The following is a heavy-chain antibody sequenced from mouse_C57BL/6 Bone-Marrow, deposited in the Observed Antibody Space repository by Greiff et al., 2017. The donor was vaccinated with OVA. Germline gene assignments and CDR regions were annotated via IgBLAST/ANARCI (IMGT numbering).Heavy chain of an antibody. J-gene: IGHJ2*01. CDR3: TTLPRREGFDY. V-gene: IGHV14-4*01. CDR2: IDTENGDT. Sequence: VQLQQSGAELVRPGASVKLSCTASGFNIKDDYMHWVKQRPEQGLEWIGWIDTENGDTEYASKFQGKATITADTSSNTAYLQLSSLTSEDTAVYYCTTLPRREGFDYWGQGTTLTVSS. CDR1: GFNIKDDY.